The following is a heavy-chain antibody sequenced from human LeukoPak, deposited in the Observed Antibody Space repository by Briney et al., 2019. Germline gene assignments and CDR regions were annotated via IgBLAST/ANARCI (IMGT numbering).Heavy chain of an antibody. V-gene: IGHV3-74*01. J-gene: IGHJ1*01. CDR3: ATGNYYDSKGYYTFGH. CDR1: GFTFSRYW. CDR2: INGDGSTT. Sequence: GGSLRLSCAASGFTFSRYWMHWVRQAPGKGLVWVSRINGDGSTTSYADSVKGGFTISRDNAKNTLYLQMNSLRAEDTAVYYCATGNYYDSKGYYTFGHWGQGTLVTVSS. D-gene: IGHD3-22*01.